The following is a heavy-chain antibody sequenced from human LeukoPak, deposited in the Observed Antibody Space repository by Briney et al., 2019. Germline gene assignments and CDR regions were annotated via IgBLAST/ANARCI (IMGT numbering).Heavy chain of an antibody. CDR2: ISYDGSNK. CDR1: GFTLIRYA. J-gene: IGHJ4*02. D-gene: IGHD3-3*01. V-gene: IGHV3-30*04. Sequence: GGSLRLSCAASGFTLIRYAMHWGRQAPGKGLEWVAVISYDGSNKYYADSVKGRFTISRDNSKNTLYLQMNSLRAEDTAVYYCARDSGITIFGVVIFWGQGTLVTVSS. CDR3: ARDSGITIFGVVIF.